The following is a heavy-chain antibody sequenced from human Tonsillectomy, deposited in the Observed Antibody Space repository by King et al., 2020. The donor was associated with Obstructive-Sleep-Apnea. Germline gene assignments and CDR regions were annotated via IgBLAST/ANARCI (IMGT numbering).Heavy chain of an antibody. Sequence: VQLVESGGGLVQPGGSLRLSCAASGFTFNTFSMTWVRQAPGKGLEWVANIKEDGSEKYYVVSVKGRFTISRDNAKNSLYLQMNSLRAEDTAMYYCARGRDSGYDLEGYYFDYWGQGTLVTVSS. V-gene: IGHV3-7*01. CDR1: GFTFNTFS. J-gene: IGHJ4*02. D-gene: IGHD5-12*01. CDR2: IKEDGSEK. CDR3: ARGRDSGYDLEGYYFDY.